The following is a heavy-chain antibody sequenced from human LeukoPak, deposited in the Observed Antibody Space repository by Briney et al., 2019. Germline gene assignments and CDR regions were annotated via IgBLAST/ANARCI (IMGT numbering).Heavy chain of an antibody. CDR1: GFTVSSNY. CDR3: AREGTYCGGDCYPLGY. Sequence: GGSLRLSCAASGFTVSSNYMSWVRQAPGKGLEWVSVIFGGGSTYYADSVKGRFTISRDNSKNTLYLQMNSLRAEDTAVYYCAREGTYCGGDCYPLGYWGQGTLVTVSS. CDR2: IFGGGST. J-gene: IGHJ4*02. D-gene: IGHD2-21*02. V-gene: IGHV3-53*01.